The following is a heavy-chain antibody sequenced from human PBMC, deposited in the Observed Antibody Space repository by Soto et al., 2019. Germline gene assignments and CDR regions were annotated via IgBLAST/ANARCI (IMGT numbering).Heavy chain of an antibody. D-gene: IGHD6-13*01. V-gene: IGHV4-59*12. CDR2: IYDTGIT. J-gene: IGHJ5*02. CDR3: ARAYSSNGSANELDP. Sequence: SETLSLTCSVSGRSLTSYYWSWVRQPPGKGLEWIGYIYDTGITSQNPSLKSRVTMSADTSQNQFSLKLTSVTAADTAVYYCARAYSSNGSANELDPWGQGTLVTVSS. CDR1: GRSLTSYY.